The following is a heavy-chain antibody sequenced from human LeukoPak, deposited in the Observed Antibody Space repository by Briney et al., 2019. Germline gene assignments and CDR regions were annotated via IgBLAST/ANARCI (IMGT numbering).Heavy chain of an antibody. CDR2: IYHSGST. D-gene: IGHD1-14*01. V-gene: IGHV4-39*01. Sequence: PETLSLTCTVSGGSISSSFYYWVWIRQPPGKGLEWIGSIYHSGSTYYHPSLKRRATISVDTSKSQFSLKLSSVTAADTAVYYCARGAEYMWAFDIWGQGTVATVSS. CDR1: GGSISSSFYY. CDR3: ARGAEYMWAFDI. J-gene: IGHJ3*02.